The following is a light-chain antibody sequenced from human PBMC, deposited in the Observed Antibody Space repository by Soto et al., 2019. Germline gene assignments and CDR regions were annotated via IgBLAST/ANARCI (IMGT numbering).Light chain of an antibody. Sequence: EIVLTQSPATLSLSPGEGATLSCRASQSVSSYLALYQQKPGQAPRLLIYDASSLESGVPSRFSGSGSGTEFTLTISSLQPDDFATYYCQQYNSYSTWTFGQGTKVDIK. CDR2: DAS. CDR1: QSVSSY. V-gene: IGKV3-11*01. CDR3: QQYNSYSTWT. J-gene: IGKJ1*01.